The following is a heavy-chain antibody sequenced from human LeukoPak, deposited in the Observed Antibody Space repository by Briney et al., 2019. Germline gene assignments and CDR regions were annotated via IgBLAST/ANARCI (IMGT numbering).Heavy chain of an antibody. V-gene: IGHV3-13*01. CDR3: ATERVTTPGFEAFGL. D-gene: IGHD1/OR15-1a*01. J-gene: IGHJ3*01. CDR2: IGTGGDT. Sequence: GGSLRLSCAASGLSLNNHDMHWVRQVTGKGQEWVLGIGTGGDTYYSNSVKGRFTISREGATNSLYLQMNSLSAEDTAVYYCATERVTTPGFEAFGLWGQGTMVTVSS. CDR1: GLSLNNHD.